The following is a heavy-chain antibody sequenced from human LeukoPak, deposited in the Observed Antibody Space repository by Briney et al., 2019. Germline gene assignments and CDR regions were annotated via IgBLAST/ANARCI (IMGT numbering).Heavy chain of an antibody. CDR2: IHTSGST. CDR1: GFSVSGNY. Sequence: GGSLRLSCAASGFSVSGNYMSWVRQAPGKGLEWVSFIHTSGSTFYADSVKGRFTISRDNAKNSLYLQMNSLRAEDTALYHCARERNYYDSSGYLPNLYWFDPWGQGTLVTVSS. D-gene: IGHD3-22*01. J-gene: IGHJ5*02. V-gene: IGHV3-53*01. CDR3: ARERNYYDSSGYLPNLYWFDP.